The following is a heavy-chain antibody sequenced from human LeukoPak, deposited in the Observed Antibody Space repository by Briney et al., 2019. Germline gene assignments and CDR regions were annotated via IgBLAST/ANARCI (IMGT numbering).Heavy chain of an antibody. CDR3: ARGPGGRRGYYPLEDYYYYHYMDV. CDR1: GYTFTGYY. CDR2: IRAYNGNT. Sequence: ASVKVSCKASGYTFTGYYMHWVRQAPGQGLEWMGWIRAYNGNTNYAQKLQGRVTMTTDTSTSTAYMELRSLTSDDTAVYYCARGPGGRRGYYPLEDYYYYHYMDVWGKGTTVTVSS. J-gene: IGHJ6*03. V-gene: IGHV1-18*04. D-gene: IGHD3-22*01.